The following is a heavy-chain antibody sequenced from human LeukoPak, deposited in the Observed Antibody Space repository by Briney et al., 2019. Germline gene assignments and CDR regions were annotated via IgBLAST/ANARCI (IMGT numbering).Heavy chain of an antibody. CDR2: IYYSGST. CDR3: ARESLTWLQSRTSWFDP. J-gene: IGHJ5*02. CDR1: GGSFSGYF. Sequence: SETLSLTCAVYGGSFSGYFWGWIRQPPGKGLEWIGTIYYSGSTYYNPSLKSRVTISVDSSKNQFSLRLSSVTAADTAVYYCARESLTWLQSRTSWFDPWGQGTLVTVSS. D-gene: IGHD5-24*01. V-gene: IGHV4-34*01.